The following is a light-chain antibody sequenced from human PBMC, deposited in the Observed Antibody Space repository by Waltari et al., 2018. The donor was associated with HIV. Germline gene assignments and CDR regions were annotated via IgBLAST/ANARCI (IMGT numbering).Light chain of an antibody. Sequence: DIVMTQSPASLPVSLGERATIHCKSSQSVLYSSNNKNYLAWFQQKPGQPPQLLIYWASTRKSGVPDRFSGSGSGTDFTLTISSLQAEDVAVYYCQQYYITPPTFGQGTKVEIK. CDR1: QSVLYSSNNKNY. V-gene: IGKV4-1*01. J-gene: IGKJ1*01. CDR3: QQYYITPPT. CDR2: WAS.